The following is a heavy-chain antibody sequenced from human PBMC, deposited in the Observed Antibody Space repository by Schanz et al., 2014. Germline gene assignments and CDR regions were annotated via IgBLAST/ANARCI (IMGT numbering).Heavy chain of an antibody. D-gene: IGHD3-16*01. CDR2: IIPFLAVS. Sequence: QDQLLQSGPAWKNLGPWGRASGRPLEAPLDTFKIAGWRRAPGKGLGGMGRIIPFLAVSNYAQDFQGRVTFTADRATSTVHMDLRSLRSEDTGLYYCARAGRGYAYPLNSYPMDVWGQGNTVIVSS. CDR1: EAPLDTFK. CDR3: ARAGRGYAYPLNSYPMDV. V-gene: IGHV1-69*02. J-gene: IGHJ6*02.